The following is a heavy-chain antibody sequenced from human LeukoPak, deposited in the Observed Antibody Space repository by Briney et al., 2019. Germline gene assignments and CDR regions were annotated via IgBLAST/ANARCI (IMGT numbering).Heavy chain of an antibody. V-gene: IGHV5-51*01. Sequence: GESLKISCKGSGYSFTSYWIGWVRQMPGKGQEWMGIIYPGDSDARYSPSFQGQVTISADKSISTAYLQWSSLKASDTAMYYCARLDCTNGVCSMDVWGKGTTITVSS. J-gene: IGHJ6*03. CDR1: GYSFTSYW. CDR2: IYPGDSDA. D-gene: IGHD2-8*01. CDR3: ARLDCTNGVCSMDV.